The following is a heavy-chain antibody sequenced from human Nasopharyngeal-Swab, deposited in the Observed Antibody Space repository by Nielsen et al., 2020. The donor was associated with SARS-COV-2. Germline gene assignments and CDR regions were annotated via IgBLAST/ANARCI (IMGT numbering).Heavy chain of an antibody. J-gene: IGHJ6*02. CDR2: INPSGGRT. D-gene: IGHD6-19*01. V-gene: IGHV1-46*01. CDR3: ARDLTNSIAVAGNYYYGMDV. Sequence: ASVKVSCKASGYTFTSYYMHWVRQAPGQGLEWMGIINPSGGRTSYAQKFQGKVTMTRDTSTSTVYMELSSLRSEDTAVYYCARDLTNSIAVAGNYYYGMDVWGQGTTVTVSS. CDR1: GYTFTSYY.